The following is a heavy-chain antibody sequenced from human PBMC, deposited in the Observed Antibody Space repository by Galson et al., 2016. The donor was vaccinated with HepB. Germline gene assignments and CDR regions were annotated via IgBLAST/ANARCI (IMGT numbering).Heavy chain of an antibody. CDR3: TKDQLIVIVPAAGNWFDP. V-gene: IGHV3-23*01. CDR1: GFTFNNYA. D-gene: IGHD2-2*01. J-gene: IGHJ5*02. CDR2: IGGSGAGT. Sequence: SLRLSCAAAGFTFNNYAMHWVRQAPGKGLEWVSGIGGSGAGTYYADSVKGRFTISRDNSKNTLYLQLNSLRAEDTAIYYCTKDQLIVIVPAAGNWFDPWGQGTLVTVSS.